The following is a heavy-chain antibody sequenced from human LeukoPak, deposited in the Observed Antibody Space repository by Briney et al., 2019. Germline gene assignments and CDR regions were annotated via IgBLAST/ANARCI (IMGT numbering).Heavy chain of an antibody. J-gene: IGHJ6*03. D-gene: IGHD3-3*01. CDR3: ARHPSGDFWSGLPYYYYMDV. CDR1: GGSISSSSYY. V-gene: IGHV4-39*01. Sequence: PSETLSLTCTVSGGSISSSSYYWGWIRQPPGKGLEWIGSIYYSGSTYYNPSLKSRVTISVDTSKNQFSLKLSSVTAADTAVYYCARHPSGDFWSGLPYYYYMDVWGKGTTVTVSS. CDR2: IYYSGST.